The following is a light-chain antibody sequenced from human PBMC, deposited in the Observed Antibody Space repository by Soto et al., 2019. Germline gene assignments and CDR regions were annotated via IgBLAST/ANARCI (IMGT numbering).Light chain of an antibody. CDR3: QQLFDSPIT. V-gene: IGKV1-9*01. CDR2: AAS. Sequence: DIQLTQSPSFLSPSIGESVTITCRASQVISTSLAWYQVKPGKAPKLLIYAASTWESGFPSRFSATVSGTEFSLTITSLQPEDFATYYCQQLFDSPITFGQGTKVDI. J-gene: IGKJ1*01. CDR1: QVISTS.